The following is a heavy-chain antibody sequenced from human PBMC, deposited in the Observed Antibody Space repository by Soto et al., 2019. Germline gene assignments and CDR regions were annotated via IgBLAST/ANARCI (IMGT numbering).Heavy chain of an antibody. D-gene: IGHD5-18*01. CDR1: GFILSTYG. J-gene: IGHJ5*02. Sequence: GGSLRLSCAASGFILSTYGMHWVRQAPGKGLEWVAVISYDGSNKYYADSVKGRFTISRDNSKNTLYLQMNSLRAEDTAVYYCAKDYRPGYSYGYLPDPWGQGTLVTAPQ. CDR2: ISYDGSNK. V-gene: IGHV3-30*18. CDR3: AKDYRPGYSYGYLPDP.